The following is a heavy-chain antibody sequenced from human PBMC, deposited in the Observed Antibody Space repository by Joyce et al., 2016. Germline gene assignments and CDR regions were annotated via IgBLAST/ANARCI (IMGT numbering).Heavy chain of an antibody. V-gene: IGHV1-2*06. Sequence: QVNLVQSGAEVKKPGASVKVYCKASGYSFSYSYIHWVRQAPGRGRQWMGRINPDTGDTNYAQKFQGRVTLTRDTFISTVYMEVSRLRSDDTAVYFCARGPMPPYAFDVWGQGTLVTVST. CDR3: ARGPMPPYAFDV. CDR2: INPDTGDT. D-gene: IGHD2-2*01. J-gene: IGHJ3*01. CDR1: GYSFSYSY.